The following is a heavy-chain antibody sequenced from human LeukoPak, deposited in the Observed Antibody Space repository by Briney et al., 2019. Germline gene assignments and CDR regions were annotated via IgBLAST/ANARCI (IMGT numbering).Heavy chain of an antibody. CDR3: ARHYYGTTVTTRWYFDL. J-gene: IGHJ2*01. CDR1: GGSISSYY. CDR2: IYYSGST. D-gene: IGHD4-17*01. V-gene: IGHV4-59*08. Sequence: SETLPLTCTVSGGSISSYYWSWIRQPPGKGLEWIGYIYYSGSTNYNPSLKSRVTISVDTSKNQFSLKLSSVTAADTAVYYCARHYYGTTVTTRWYFDLWGRGTLVTVSS.